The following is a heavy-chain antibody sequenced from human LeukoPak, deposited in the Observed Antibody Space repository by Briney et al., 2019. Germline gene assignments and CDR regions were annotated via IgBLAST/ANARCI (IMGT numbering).Heavy chain of an antibody. V-gene: IGHV4-34*01. D-gene: IGHD1-26*01. CDR1: GGSFSGYY. Sequence: PSETLSLTCAVYGGSFSGYYWSWIRQPPGKGLEWIGEINHSGSTNYNPSLKSRVTISVDTSKNQFSLNLSSVTAADTAVYYCARGRSGSYFWGQGTLVTVSS. CDR3: ARGRSGSYF. J-gene: IGHJ4*02. CDR2: INHSGST.